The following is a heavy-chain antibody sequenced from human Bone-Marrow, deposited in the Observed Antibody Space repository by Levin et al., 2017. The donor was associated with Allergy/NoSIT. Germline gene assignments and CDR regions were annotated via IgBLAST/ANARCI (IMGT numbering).Heavy chain of an antibody. Sequence: PGGSLRLSCEASGFMFSNYRMSWVRQAPGKGLEWLADIQQDATETYNVDSVKGRFTISRDNAKKSLYLQMDSLRAEDTAVYYCARRPGITPPFGWGPKVHYYGMDVWGQGTTVTVSS. D-gene: IGHD1-14*01. V-gene: IGHV3-7*01. J-gene: IGHJ6*02. CDR3: ARRPGITPPFGWGPKVHYYGMDV. CDR2: IQQDATET. CDR1: GFMFSNYR.